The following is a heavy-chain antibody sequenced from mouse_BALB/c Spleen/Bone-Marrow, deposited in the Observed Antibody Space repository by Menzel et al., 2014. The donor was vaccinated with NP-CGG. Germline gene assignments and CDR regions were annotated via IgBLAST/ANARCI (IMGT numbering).Heavy chain of an antibody. Sequence: QVHVKQSGSVLVRPGASVKLSCKASGYTFXSSWMHWAKQRPGQGLEWIGEIHPNSGNTNYNEKFKGKATLTVDTSSSTACVDLSSLTSEDSAVYYCARSGFDYWGQGTTLTVSS. CDR3: ARSGFDY. CDR1: GYTFXSSW. J-gene: IGHJ2*01. CDR2: IHPNSGNT. D-gene: IGHD4-1*01. V-gene: IGHV1S130*01.